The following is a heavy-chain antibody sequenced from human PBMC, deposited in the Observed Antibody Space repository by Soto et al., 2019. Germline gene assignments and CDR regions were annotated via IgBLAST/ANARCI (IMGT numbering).Heavy chain of an antibody. Sequence: QVQLVQSGAEVKKPGASVKVSCKASGYTFTSYYMHWVRQAPGQGLEWMGIINPSGGGTSYAQKFQGRVSMPRDTSTSTVYMELSSLRSEDTAVYYCARDHDDIAARPGYYFDYWGQGTLVTVSS. V-gene: IGHV1-46*01. CDR3: ARDHDDIAARPGYYFDY. CDR2: INPSGGGT. CDR1: GYTFTSYY. D-gene: IGHD6-6*01. J-gene: IGHJ4*02.